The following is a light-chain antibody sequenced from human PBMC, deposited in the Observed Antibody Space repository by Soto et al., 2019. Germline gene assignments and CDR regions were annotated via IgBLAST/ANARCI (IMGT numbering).Light chain of an antibody. V-gene: IGLV1-40*01. J-gene: IGLJ1*01. CDR1: SSNIGAGYD. CDR3: QSYDRSLSGCYV. Sequence: QSVLTQPPSVSGAPGQRVTISCTGSSSNIGAGYDVHWYQQLPGTAPKLLFYCNINRPSGVPDRFSGSKSGTSAPLAITGLQAEAASDYDSQSYDRSLSGCYVFGTWPKVTVL. CDR2: CNI.